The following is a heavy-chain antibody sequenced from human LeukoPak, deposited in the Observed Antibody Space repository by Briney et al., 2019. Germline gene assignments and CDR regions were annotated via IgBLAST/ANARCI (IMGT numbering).Heavy chain of an antibody. J-gene: IGHJ4*02. CDR2: IYYSGST. CDR1: GGSISSSSYY. CDR3: ARHGHDFWSGYFSYYFDY. Sequence: TSETLSLTCTVYGGSISSSSYYWGWIRQPPGKGLEWIGSIYYSGSTYYNPSLKSRVTISVDTSKSQFSLKLSSVTAADAAVYYCARHGHDFWSGYFSYYFDYWGQGTLVTVSS. D-gene: IGHD3-3*01. V-gene: IGHV4-39*01.